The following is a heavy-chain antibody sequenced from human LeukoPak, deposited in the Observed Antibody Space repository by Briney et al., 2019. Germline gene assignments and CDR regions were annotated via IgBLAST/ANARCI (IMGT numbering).Heavy chain of an antibody. V-gene: IGHV3-21*01. Sequence: GGSLRLSCAASGFTFSSYSMNWVRQAPGRGLEWVSSISSSSSYIYYADSVKGRFTISRDYAKNSLYLQMNSLRAEDTAVYYCARALVTRPDYWGQGTLVTVSS. CDR2: ISSSSSYI. J-gene: IGHJ4*02. CDR1: GFTFSSYS. CDR3: ARALVTRPDY. D-gene: IGHD2-21*02.